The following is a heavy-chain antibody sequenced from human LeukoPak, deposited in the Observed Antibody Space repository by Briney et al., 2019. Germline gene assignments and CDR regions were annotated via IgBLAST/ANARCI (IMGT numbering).Heavy chain of an antibody. V-gene: IGHV5-51*01. CDR1: EYSFASYW. Sequence: GESLKISCKGSEYSFASYWIGWVRQMPGKGLEWMGTIQPRDSDTIYSPSFQGQVTISADKSISTAYLQWSSLKASDTAMYYCARHRPYSGSYSYWFDPWGQGTLVTVSS. CDR2: IQPRDSDT. J-gene: IGHJ5*02. D-gene: IGHD1-26*01. CDR3: ARHRPYSGSYSYWFDP.